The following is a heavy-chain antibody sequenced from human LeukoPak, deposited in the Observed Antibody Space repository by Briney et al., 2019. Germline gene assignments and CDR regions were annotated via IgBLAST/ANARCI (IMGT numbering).Heavy chain of an antibody. J-gene: IGHJ4*02. V-gene: IGHV3-21*01. CDR3: ARDRDHSNNWYIFLDY. CDR1: GFAFSSYA. D-gene: IGHD6-13*01. CDR2: ISRRDDYT. Sequence: GGSLRPSCAASGFAFSSYAMSWVRQPPGKGLEWVSVISRRDDYTYYADSVKGRFTISRDNARNSLYLQMNSLRDEDTAVYYCARDRDHSNNWYIFLDYWGQGTLVTVSS.